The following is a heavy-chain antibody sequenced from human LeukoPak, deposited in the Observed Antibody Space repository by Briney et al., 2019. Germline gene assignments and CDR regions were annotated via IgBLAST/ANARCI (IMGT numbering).Heavy chain of an antibody. V-gene: IGHV3-74*01. CDR1: GFNFRHDC. CDR3: VRDAPGNTSFDH. J-gene: IGHJ4*02. Sequence: PGGSLSLLCRACGFNFRHDCMQSVHQAAGNGLVWLAGMKVNGDHIGYADSVRGRFTISRDNDKNTLYLHMRSLRAEDTAVYYCVRDAPGNTSFDHWGQGTLVAVSS. D-gene: IGHD1-14*01. CDR2: MKVNGDHI.